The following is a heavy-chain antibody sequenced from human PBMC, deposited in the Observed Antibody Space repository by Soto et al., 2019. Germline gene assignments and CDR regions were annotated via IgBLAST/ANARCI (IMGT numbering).Heavy chain of an antibody. CDR3: AKDPSATVTTI. CDR2: ISTYNGNT. V-gene: IGHV1-18*01. Sequence: ASVKVSCKASGYTFTAFGMNWLRQAPGQGPEWMGWISTYNGNTNYAQKFQGRVTMTTDTSTSTVYMELRSLGSDDTAVYYCAKDPSATVTTIWGQGTMVTVSS. J-gene: IGHJ3*02. D-gene: IGHD4-17*01. CDR1: GYTFTAFG.